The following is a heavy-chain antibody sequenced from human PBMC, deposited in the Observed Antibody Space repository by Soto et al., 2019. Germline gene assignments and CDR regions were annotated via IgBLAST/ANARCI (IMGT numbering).Heavy chain of an antibody. CDR2: IYHSGST. V-gene: IGHV4-30-2*01. D-gene: IGHD7-27*01. Sequence: QLQLQESGSGLVKPSQTLSLTCAVCGGSISSGGYSWSWIRQQPGKGLEWIGYIYHSGSTYYNPSLNSRVTISVDSSKNQFSLKLSSVTAAHTAVYYFTRVPGPWGKGTLVNFSS. CDR3: TRVPGP. J-gene: IGHJ5*02. CDR1: GGSISSGGYS.